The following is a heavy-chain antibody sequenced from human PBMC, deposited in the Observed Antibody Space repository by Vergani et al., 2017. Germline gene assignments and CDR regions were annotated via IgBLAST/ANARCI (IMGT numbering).Heavy chain of an antibody. CDR2: IYPGDSET. CDR3: ARRQYVHSWVVSWFDP. V-gene: IGHV5-51*01. D-gene: IGHD2-21*01. J-gene: IGHJ5*02. Sequence: EVPLVQSGPEVKKPGDSLTISCQGFGFTFSSSWIGWVRQRPGKGLEWMGIIYPGDSETRYSPAFQGQVTISADRSKSTTFLKWSSLKASDTAVYYCARRQYVHSWVVSWFDPWGQGTQVTVSS. CDR1: GFTFSSSW.